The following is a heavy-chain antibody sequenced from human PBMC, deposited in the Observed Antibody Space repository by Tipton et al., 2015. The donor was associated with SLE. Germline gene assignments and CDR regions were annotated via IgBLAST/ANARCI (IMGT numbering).Heavy chain of an antibody. CDR1: GYSISSGYY. J-gene: IGHJ3*02. CDR2: IYHSGST. V-gene: IGHV4-38-2*01. D-gene: IGHD3-16*02. Sequence: TLSLTCAVSGYSISSGYYWGWIRQHPGKGLEWIGSIYHSGSTYYNPSLKSLVTISVDTSKNQFSLKLSSVTAADTAVYYCARVKDYIWGSYPLGTFDIWGQGTMVTVSS. CDR3: ARVKDYIWGSYPLGTFDI.